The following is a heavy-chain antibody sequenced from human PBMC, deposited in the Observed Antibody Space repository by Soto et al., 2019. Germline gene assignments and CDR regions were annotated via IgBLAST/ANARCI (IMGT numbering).Heavy chain of an antibody. CDR3: ARAMNLASSYNWFDP. J-gene: IGHJ5*02. CDR1: GGSISSGVYY. CDR2: IYHSGST. V-gene: IGHV4-30-4*01. Sequence: KPSETLSLTCTVSGGSISSGVYYWSWIRQPPGKGLEWIGYIYHSGSTYYNPSLKSRVTVSVDTSNNQFSLKLSSVTAADTAVYFCARAMNLASSYNWFDPWGQGTLVTVSS.